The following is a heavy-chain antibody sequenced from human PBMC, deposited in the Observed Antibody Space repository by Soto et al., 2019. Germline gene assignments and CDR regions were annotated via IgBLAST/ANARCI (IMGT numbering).Heavy chain of an antibody. V-gene: IGHV1-69*06. Sequence: SVKVSCKASGGTFSSYAISWVRQAPGQGLEWMGGIIPIFGTANYAQKFQGRVTITADKSTSTAYMELSSLRSEDTAVYYCARDSGYSSVIGAFDIWGQGTMVTVSS. CDR1: GGTFSSYA. J-gene: IGHJ3*02. D-gene: IGHD6-19*01. CDR2: IIPIFGTA. CDR3: ARDSGYSSVIGAFDI.